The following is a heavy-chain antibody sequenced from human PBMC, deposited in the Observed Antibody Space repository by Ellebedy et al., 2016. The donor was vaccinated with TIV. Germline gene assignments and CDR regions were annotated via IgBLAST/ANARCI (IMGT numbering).Heavy chain of an antibody. Sequence: PGGSLRLSCAASGAPGVAFQTYAVTWVRQTPGKGLQWVSVISGSGSDTYYAASVKGRFTLSRDNFKNTVFLQMNSLTADDTAVYYCASRWGSISARLDYWGQGILVTVSS. CDR3: ASRWGSISARLDY. CDR2: ISGSGSDT. CDR1: GVAFQTYA. D-gene: IGHD6-6*01. J-gene: IGHJ4*02. V-gene: IGHV3-23*01.